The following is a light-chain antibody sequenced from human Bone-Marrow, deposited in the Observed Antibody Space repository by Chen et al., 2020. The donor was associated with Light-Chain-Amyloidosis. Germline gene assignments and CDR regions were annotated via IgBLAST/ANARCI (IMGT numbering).Light chain of an antibody. CDR3: QQYGTSPLT. Sequence: EIVLTQSPGTLSLSPGEGANLSCRASQTISSNDLTWYQQKFGQAPRLLIYGSSSRATGIPDRFTGSGSGTDFTLTINRLEPEEFAMYYCQQYGTSPLTFGGGTKVEIK. CDR2: GSS. V-gene: IGKV3-20*01. J-gene: IGKJ4*01. CDR1: QTISSND.